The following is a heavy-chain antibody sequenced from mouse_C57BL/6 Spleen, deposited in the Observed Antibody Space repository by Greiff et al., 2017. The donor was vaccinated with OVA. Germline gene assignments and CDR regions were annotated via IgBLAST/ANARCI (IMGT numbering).Heavy chain of an antibody. J-gene: IGHJ2*01. CDR1: GYTFTSYW. CDR3: ARNYGSRYFDD. CDR2: IDPSDSET. Sequence: QVQLQQPGAELVRPGSSVKLSCKASGYTFTSYWMHWVKQRPIQGLEWIGNIDPSDSETHYNQKFKDKATLTVDKSSSTAYMQLSSLTSEDSAVYYCARNYGSRYFDDWGKGTTLTVSS. V-gene: IGHV1-52*01. D-gene: IGHD1-1*01.